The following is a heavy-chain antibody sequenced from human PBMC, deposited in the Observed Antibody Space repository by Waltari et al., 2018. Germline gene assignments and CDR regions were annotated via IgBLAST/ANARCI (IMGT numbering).Heavy chain of an antibody. CDR2: IYHSGST. V-gene: IGHV4-38-2*02. CDR3: ARETRDHHYDSSGYYLDYYYYGMDV. J-gene: IGHJ6*02. CDR1: GYSLSSGYY. Sequence: QVQLQESGPGLVKPSETLSLTCAVSGYSLSSGYYWGWIRQPPGKGLEWIGSIYHSGSTYYNPSLKSRVTISVDTSKNQFSLKLSSVTAADTAVYYCARETRDHHYDSSGYYLDYYYYGMDVWGQGTTVTVSS. D-gene: IGHD3-22*01.